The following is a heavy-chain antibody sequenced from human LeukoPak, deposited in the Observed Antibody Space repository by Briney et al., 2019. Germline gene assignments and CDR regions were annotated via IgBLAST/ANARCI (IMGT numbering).Heavy chain of an antibody. CDR1: GFTFSSYE. Sequence: GGSLRLSCAASGFTFSSYEMNWVRQAPGKGLEWVSYISSSGSTIYYADSVKGRFTISRDNAKNSLYLQMNSLRAEDTAVYYCARDFKQLRFDYWGQGTLVTVS. CDR3: ARDFKQLRFDY. CDR2: ISSSGSTI. D-gene: IGHD6-6*01. V-gene: IGHV3-48*03. J-gene: IGHJ4*02.